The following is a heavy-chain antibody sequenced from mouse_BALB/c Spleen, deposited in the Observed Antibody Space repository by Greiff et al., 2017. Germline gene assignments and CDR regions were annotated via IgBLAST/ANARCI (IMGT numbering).Heavy chain of an antibody. CDR2: IWTGGGT. D-gene: IGHD4-1*01. V-gene: IGHV2-9-2*01. Sequence: VMLVESGPGLVAPSQSLSITCTVSGFSLTSYDISWIRQPPGKGLEWLGVIWTGGGTNYNSAFMSRLSISKDNSKSQVFLKMNSLQTDDTAIYYCVRSGTSFDYWGQGTTLTVSS. CDR1: GFSLTSYD. J-gene: IGHJ2*01. CDR3: VRSGTSFDY.